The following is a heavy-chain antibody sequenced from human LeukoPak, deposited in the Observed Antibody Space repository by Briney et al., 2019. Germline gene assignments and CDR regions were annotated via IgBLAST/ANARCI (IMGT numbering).Heavy chain of an antibody. Sequence: PGGSLRLSCAASGFTFSSYWMHWVRQVPGKGVVWVSYINSDGSSTSYADSVKGRFTISRDNAKNTLYLQMNSLRAEDTAVYYCARVGAATYAFDIWGQGTMVTVSS. D-gene: IGHD3-16*01. J-gene: IGHJ3*02. CDR1: GFTFSSYW. CDR2: INSDGSST. V-gene: IGHV3-74*01. CDR3: ARVGAATYAFDI.